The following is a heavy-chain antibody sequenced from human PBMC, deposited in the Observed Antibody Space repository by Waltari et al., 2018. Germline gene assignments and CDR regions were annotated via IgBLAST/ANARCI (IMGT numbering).Heavy chain of an antibody. CDR2: IYYSGST. CDR3: ARADSSSPGWYYYMDV. J-gene: IGHJ6*03. D-gene: IGHD6-13*01. Sequence: QVQLQESGPGLVKPSQTLSLPCTVSGGSISSGDYYWSWNRQPPGKGLEWIGYIYYSGSTYYNPSLKSRVTISVDTSKNQFSLKLSSVTAADTAVYYCARADSSSPGWYYYMDVWGKGTTVTISS. V-gene: IGHV4-30-4*08. CDR1: GGSISSGDYY.